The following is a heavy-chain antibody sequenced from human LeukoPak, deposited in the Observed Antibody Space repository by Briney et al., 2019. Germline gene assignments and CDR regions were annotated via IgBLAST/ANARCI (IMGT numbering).Heavy chain of an antibody. CDR1: GFTFSSYS. Sequence: HAGGSLRLSCAASGFTFSSYSMSWVRQAPRKWLEWVSVISGTDGSAYYADSVKGRFTISRENSKNELYLQINSLRAEDTAVYYCAKVVASYYYGSGSYYNPPNYFDYWGQGTLVTVSS. CDR2: ISGTDGSA. CDR3: AKVVASYYYGSGSYYNPPNYFDY. J-gene: IGHJ4*02. D-gene: IGHD3-10*01. V-gene: IGHV3-23*01.